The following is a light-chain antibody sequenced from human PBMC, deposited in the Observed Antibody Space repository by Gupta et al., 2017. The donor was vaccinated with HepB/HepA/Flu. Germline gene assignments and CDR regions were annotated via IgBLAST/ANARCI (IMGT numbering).Light chain of an antibody. CDR1: STNIGGGYD. J-gene: IGLJ2*01. CDR3: QSTDNKMSGVV. CDR2: GNT. V-gene: IGLV1-40*01. Sequence: QPVLTQPPSVSGAPGQRVTMLCTGTSTNIGGGYDVHWFQHLPGAAPNLLISGNTNRPSGVPARFSGSKSGTSASLASTGLHAADGANYYCQSTDNKMSGVVFGWGTKLTVL.